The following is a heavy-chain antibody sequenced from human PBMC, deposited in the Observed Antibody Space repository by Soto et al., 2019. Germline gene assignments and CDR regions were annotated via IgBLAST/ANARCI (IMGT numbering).Heavy chain of an antibody. CDR3: ARHVSSFVSGWYLKTWFDP. J-gene: IGHJ5*02. CDR2: IFYSGST. V-gene: IGHV4-39*01. Sequence: SETLSLTCTVSGGSISSSSYYWGWIRQPPGKGLEWIGSIFYSGSTYYNPSLRSRVTISVDTSKNQFSLKLNSVTAADTAVYYCARHVSSFVSGWYLKTWFDPWGQGTLVTVSS. CDR1: GGSISSSSYY. D-gene: IGHD6-19*01.